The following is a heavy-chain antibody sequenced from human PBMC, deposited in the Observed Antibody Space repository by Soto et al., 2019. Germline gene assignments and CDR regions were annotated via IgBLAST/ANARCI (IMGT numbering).Heavy chain of an antibody. D-gene: IGHD5-18*01. J-gene: IGHJ6*03. CDR2: IYFRGNT. CDR1: GGSTNSYY. CDR3: ARRGGYSKGYNYFYMDV. Sequence: SETLSLTCTVSGGSTNSYYWSWIRQPPGKGLEWIGSIYFRGNTNYSPSLKSRVTISIDTSKNQFSLKLTSVTAADTAVYYCARRGGYSKGYNYFYMDVWGKGTTVTVSS. V-gene: IGHV4-59*12.